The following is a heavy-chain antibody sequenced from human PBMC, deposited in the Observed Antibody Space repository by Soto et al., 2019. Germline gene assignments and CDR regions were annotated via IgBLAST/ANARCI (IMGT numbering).Heavy chain of an antibody. CDR1: GYTFTSYG. CDR3: AINYQLLSPALSNWFDP. V-gene: IGHV1-18*01. D-gene: IGHD2-2*01. CDR2: ISAYNGNT. Sequence: ASVKVSCKASGYTFTSYGISWVRQAPGQGLEWMGWISAYNGNTNYAQKLQGRVTMTTDTSTSTAYMELRSLRSDDTAVYYCAINYQLLSPALSNWFDPCGQGPLVTVSS. J-gene: IGHJ5*02.